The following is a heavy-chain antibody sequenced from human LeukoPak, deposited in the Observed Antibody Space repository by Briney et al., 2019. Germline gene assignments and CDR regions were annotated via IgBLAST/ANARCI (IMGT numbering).Heavy chain of an antibody. J-gene: IGHJ6*03. CDR1: GGSISSYY. CDR2: IYYSGST. Sequence: SETPSLTCTFSGGSISSYYWSWIRQPPGKGLEWIWYIYYSGSTNYNPSLKRRVTISLDTAKNQFSLKLSSVTAADTAVYYCARGNYYYYYMDVWGKGTTVTVSS. V-gene: IGHV4-59*01. CDR3: ARGNYYYYYMDV.